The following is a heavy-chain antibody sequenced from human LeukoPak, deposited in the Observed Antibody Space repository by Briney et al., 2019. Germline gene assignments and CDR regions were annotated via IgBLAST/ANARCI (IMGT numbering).Heavy chain of an antibody. CDR1: GGSINSHY. V-gene: IGHV4-59*08. Sequence: SETLSLTCAVSGGSINSHYWSWIRQPPRKGLEWIGDIYYTGRNNYNPSLKSRVTISVDTSKNHLSLNLTSALAADTAMYYCARRDSGWNYFDYWGQGNLVTVSS. CDR2: IYYTGRN. D-gene: IGHD5-12*01. J-gene: IGHJ4*02. CDR3: ARRDSGWNYFDY.